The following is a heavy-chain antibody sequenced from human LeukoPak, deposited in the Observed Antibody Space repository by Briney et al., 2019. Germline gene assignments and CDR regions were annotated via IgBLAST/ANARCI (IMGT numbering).Heavy chain of an antibody. D-gene: IGHD6-13*01. CDR3: AREREQQLAFDY. Sequence: GGSLRLSCAASGFTFSSYSMNWVRQAPGKGLEWVSSISSSSSYIYYAGSVKGRFTISRDNAKNSLYLQMNSLRAEDTAVYYCAREREQQLAFDYWGQGTLVTVSS. V-gene: IGHV3-21*01. J-gene: IGHJ4*02. CDR1: GFTFSSYS. CDR2: ISSSSSYI.